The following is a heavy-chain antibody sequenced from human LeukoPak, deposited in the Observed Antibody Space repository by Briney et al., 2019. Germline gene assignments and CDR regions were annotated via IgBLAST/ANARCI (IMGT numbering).Heavy chain of an antibody. CDR3: ARGSYDSSGYLIDY. CDR1: GGSVSSSTYY. Sequence: PSETLSLTCTVSGGSVSSSTYYWGWIRQPPGKGLEWIGSIYYSGSTYYNPSLKSRITISVDTSKNQFSLKVSSVTAADTAVYYCARGSYDSSGYLIDYWGQGTLVTVSS. V-gene: IGHV4-39*07. D-gene: IGHD3-22*01. CDR2: IYYSGST. J-gene: IGHJ4*02.